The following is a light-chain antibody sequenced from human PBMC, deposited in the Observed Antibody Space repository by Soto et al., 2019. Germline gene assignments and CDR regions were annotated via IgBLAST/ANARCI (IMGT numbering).Light chain of an antibody. CDR1: SSDVGNYNF. Sequence: QSALTQPASVSGSPGQSITISCTGTSSDVGNYNFVSWYQQHPGKAPKLMIYEVSKRPSGVSNRFSGSKSGNTASLTISGIQAEDEADYYCCSFAGDITWVFGGGTKLTVL. CDR3: CSFAGDITWV. V-gene: IGLV2-23*02. J-gene: IGLJ3*02. CDR2: EVS.